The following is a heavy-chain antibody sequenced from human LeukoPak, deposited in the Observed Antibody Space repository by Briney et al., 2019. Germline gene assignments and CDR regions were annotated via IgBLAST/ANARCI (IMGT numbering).Heavy chain of an antibody. V-gene: IGHV3-7*03. CDR3: ARSVAGLDY. J-gene: IGHJ4*02. CDR1: GFTFTTYW. Sequence: GGSLRLSCAASGFTFTTYWMGWVRQAPRMGLEWVANIKPDGSAKYYVDSVKGRFTISRDNAKNSLYLQMNSRRAEDTAVYYCARSVAGLDYWGQGTLVTVSS. D-gene: IGHD6-19*01. CDR2: IKPDGSAK.